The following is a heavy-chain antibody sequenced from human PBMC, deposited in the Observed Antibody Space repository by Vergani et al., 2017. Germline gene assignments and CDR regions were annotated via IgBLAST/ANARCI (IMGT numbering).Heavy chain of an antibody. V-gene: IGHV4-38-2*02. D-gene: IGHD2-21*01. CDR3: ARQILSYCGNDRCYGAAFDI. Sequence: QVQLQESGPGLVKASETLSLSCIVSGYSITSGYFWGWIRQPPGKGLVWIDSIYYNGRQSNNPSLKSRVTISLDMSNNHFSLRLTSVTAADTAVYYCARQILSYCGNDRCYGAAFDIWGQGTMVTVSS. CDR1: GYSITSGYF. J-gene: IGHJ3*02. CDR2: IYYNGRQ.